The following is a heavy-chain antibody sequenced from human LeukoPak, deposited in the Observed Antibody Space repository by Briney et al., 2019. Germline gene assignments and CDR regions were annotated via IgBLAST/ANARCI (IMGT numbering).Heavy chain of an antibody. V-gene: IGHV4-59*01. CDR2: IYHGANT. D-gene: IGHD6-13*01. CDR3: ARATYISSRASQLGY. CDR1: GGSISTFY. J-gene: IGHJ4*02. Sequence: SETLSLTCSVSGGSISTFYWSWIRQPPGKGLEWLGYIYHGANTNYNPSLKSRVSLSVDTSKNQFSLRLRSVTAADTAMYYCARATYISSRASQLGYWGQGTLVTVSS.